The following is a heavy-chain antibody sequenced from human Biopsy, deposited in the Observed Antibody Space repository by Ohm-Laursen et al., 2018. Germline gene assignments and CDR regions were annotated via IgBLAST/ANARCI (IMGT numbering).Heavy chain of an antibody. J-gene: IGHJ5*01. Sequence: SLRLSCSASGFTFHTYAMNWVRQAPGKGLEWVAHIEVSDYNTYYADSVRGRFTISRDNSKQLVHLEINSLTADATDDYYCVKQWGGYNFDSWGQGTLVTVSS. D-gene: IGHD1-14*01. CDR3: VKQWGGYNFDS. V-gene: IGHV3-23*01. CDR2: IEVSDYNT. CDR1: GFTFHTYA.